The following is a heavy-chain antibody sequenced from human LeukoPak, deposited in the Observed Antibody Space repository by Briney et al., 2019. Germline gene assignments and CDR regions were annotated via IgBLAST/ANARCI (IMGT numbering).Heavy chain of an antibody. CDR1: GYTFTSYG. D-gene: IGHD2-2*02. Sequence: PRASVKVSCKASGYTFTSYGISWVRQAPGQGLEWMGWISAYNGNTNYAQKLQGRVTMTTDTSTSTAYMGLRSLRSDDTAVYYCARDLSPQYCSTTRCYNSPQGYWGQGTLVTVSS. J-gene: IGHJ4*02. V-gene: IGHV1-18*01. CDR2: ISAYNGNT. CDR3: ARDLSPQYCSTTRCYNSPQGY.